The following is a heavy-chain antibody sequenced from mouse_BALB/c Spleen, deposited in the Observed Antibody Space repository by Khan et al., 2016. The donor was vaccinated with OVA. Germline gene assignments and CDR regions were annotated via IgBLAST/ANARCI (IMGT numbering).Heavy chain of an antibody. CDR1: GFSLTTYG. V-gene: IGHV2-2*02. CDR2: IWSGGTT. CDR3: ARNYDHDEGLAY. J-gene: IGHJ3*01. D-gene: IGHD2-4*01. Sequence: QVQLQQPGPGLVQPSQSLSITCTVSGFSLTTYGVHWVRQSPGKGLEWLGVIWSGGTTDYSAAFISRLSITKDNSKSQVFFKMNSLQANDTAIYYCARNYDHDEGLAYWGQGTLVTVSA.